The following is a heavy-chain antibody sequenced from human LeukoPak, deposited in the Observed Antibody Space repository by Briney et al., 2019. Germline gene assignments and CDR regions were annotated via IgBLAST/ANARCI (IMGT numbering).Heavy chain of an antibody. Sequence: GASVKVSCKASGYTFTSYDINGVRQATGPGLESMGWMNPNSGNTGYAQKFQGRVTITRNTSIITAYMGLSSLRSEDTAGYYCARGVSSYNWFDPWGQGTLVTVSS. CDR2: MNPNSGNT. CDR3: ARGVSSYNWFDP. D-gene: IGHD2-15*01. J-gene: IGHJ5*02. CDR1: GYTFTSYD. V-gene: IGHV1-8*03.